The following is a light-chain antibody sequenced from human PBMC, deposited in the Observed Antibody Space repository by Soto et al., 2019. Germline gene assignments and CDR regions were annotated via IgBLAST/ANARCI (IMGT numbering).Light chain of an antibody. CDR3: QQYNSYSRLT. Sequence: RVTITCRASQSISSWLAWYQQKPGKAPKPLIYDASSLESGVPSRFSGSGSGTEFTLTISSLQPDDFATYYCQQYNSYSRLTFGGGTKVDIK. CDR1: QSISSW. V-gene: IGKV1-5*01. J-gene: IGKJ4*01. CDR2: DAS.